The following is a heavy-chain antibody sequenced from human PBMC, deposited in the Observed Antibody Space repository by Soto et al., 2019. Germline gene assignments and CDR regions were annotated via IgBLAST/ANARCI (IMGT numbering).Heavy chain of an antibody. V-gene: IGHV1-69*06. CDR1: GGTFSSYA. Sequence: SVKVSCKASGGTFSSYAISWVRQAPGQGLEWMGGIIPIFGTANYAQKFQGRVTITADKSTSTAHMELSSLRSEDTAVYYCARGTGYCSSTSCYTVYYYYGMDVWGQGTTVTVSS. CDR2: IIPIFGTA. CDR3: ARGTGYCSSTSCYTVYYYYGMDV. D-gene: IGHD2-2*02. J-gene: IGHJ6*02.